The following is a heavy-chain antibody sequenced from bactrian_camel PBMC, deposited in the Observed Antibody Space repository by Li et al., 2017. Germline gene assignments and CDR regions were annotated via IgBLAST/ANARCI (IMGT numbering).Heavy chain of an antibody. CDR3: ATEDLGIWATSTY. D-gene: IGHD1*01. J-gene: IGHJ4*01. V-gene: IGHV3S42*01. Sequence: VQLVESGGGLVQPGGSLRLSCAASGFTFSSYAMSWVRQAPGKGLEWVSDIHKSGGSTAYADSVKGRFTISKDIAKDTLYLQMNGLSSEDTAVYYCATEDLGIWATSTYWGQGTQVTVS. CDR2: IHKSGGST. CDR1: GFTFSSYA.